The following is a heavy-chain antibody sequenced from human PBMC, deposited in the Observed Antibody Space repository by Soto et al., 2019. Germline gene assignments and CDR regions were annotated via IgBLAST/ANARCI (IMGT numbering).Heavy chain of an antibody. V-gene: IGHV3-23*01. Sequence: EVQLLESGGGLVQPGGSLRLSCAASGLTFSRYTMSWVRQAPGKGLEWVSAISGSGGSTYYADSVKGRFTISRDNSKTTLYLQMNSLRAEDTAVYYCAKDEVGAVYYYYYGMDVWGQGTTVTVSS. CDR1: GLTFSRYT. CDR2: ISGSGGST. CDR3: AKDEVGAVYYYYYGMDV. J-gene: IGHJ6*02. D-gene: IGHD1-26*01.